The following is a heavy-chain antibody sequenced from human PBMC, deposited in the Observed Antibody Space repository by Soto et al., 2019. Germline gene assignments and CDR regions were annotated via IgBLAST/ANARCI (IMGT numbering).Heavy chain of an antibody. J-gene: IGHJ4*02. Sequence: QVQLVQSGAEVKKPGSSVKVSCKASGGTFSTYTLYRVRQAPGQGLEWMGGISPGIDMRDYAQKFQGRVTITADESTSTVYMQLSTLISEDTALYYCAGGMCFGGSCYLDVWGQGTLVTVSS. CDR1: GGTFSTYT. CDR2: ISPGIDMR. D-gene: IGHD2-15*01. V-gene: IGHV1-69*12. CDR3: AGGMCFGGSCYLDV.